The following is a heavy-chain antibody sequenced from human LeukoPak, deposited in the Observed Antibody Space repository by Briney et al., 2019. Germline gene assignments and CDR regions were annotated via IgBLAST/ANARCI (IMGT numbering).Heavy chain of an antibody. Sequence: GGSLRLSCAASGFTFSSYAMSWVRQAPGKGLEWVSAISGSGGSTYYADSVKGRFTISRDNSKNTLYLQMNSLRAGDTAVYYCAGAKYYDILTGPTGAFDIWGQGTMVTVSS. CDR1: GFTFSSYA. D-gene: IGHD3-9*01. CDR3: AGAKYYDILTGPTGAFDI. J-gene: IGHJ3*02. V-gene: IGHV3-23*01. CDR2: ISGSGGST.